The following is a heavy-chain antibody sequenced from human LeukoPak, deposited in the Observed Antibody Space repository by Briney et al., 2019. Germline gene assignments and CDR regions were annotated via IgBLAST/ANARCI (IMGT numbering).Heavy chain of an antibody. CDR2: IYSGGST. CDR1: GFTVSSNY. J-gene: IGHJ4*02. V-gene: IGHV3-53*01. CDR3: AKEESGALDY. D-gene: IGHD3-10*01. Sequence: PGGSLRLSCAASGFTVSSNYMSWVRQAPGKGLEWVSVIYSGGSTYYADSVTGRFTISRDNYKNTLYLQVNSLRAEDTAVYYCAKEESGALDYWGQGTLVTVSS.